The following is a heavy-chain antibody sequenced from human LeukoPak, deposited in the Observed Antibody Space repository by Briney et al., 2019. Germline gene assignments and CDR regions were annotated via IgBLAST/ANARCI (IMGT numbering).Heavy chain of an antibody. CDR3: ARDRKLSPGNAFDI. Sequence: ASVKVSCKAPGYTFNTYGITWVRQAPGQGLEWMGWISAYNGNTNYAQKLQGRVTMTTDTSTSTAYMELRSLRSDDTAVYYCARDRKLSPGNAFDIWGQGTMVTVSS. CDR1: GYTFNTYG. J-gene: IGHJ3*02. CDR2: ISAYNGNT. V-gene: IGHV1-18*01. D-gene: IGHD3-16*01.